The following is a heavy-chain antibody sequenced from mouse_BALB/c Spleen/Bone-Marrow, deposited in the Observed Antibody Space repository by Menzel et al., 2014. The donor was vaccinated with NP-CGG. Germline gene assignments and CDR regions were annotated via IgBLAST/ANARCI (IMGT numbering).Heavy chain of an antibody. CDR1: GFGFNSYG. V-gene: IGHV5-9-2*01. CDR3: ARHAYYDQTEVSFVY. D-gene: IGHD2-4*01. CDR2: ISGGGSYT. J-gene: IGHJ3*01. Sequence: EVQLVESGGGLVKSGGSLKLSCAASGFGFNSYGMSWVRQTPEKRLEWVATISGGGSYTFYPDSVKGRFTISRDNAKNNLYLQLSSLRSEDTALYYCARHAYYDQTEVSFVYWGQGTLVTVSA.